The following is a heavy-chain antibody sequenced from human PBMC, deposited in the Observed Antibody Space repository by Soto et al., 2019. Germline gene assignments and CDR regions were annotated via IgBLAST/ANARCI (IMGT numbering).Heavy chain of an antibody. J-gene: IGHJ4*02. CDR3: ARDAGGPADY. CDR1: VESISIYY. Sequence: SGTLSLTCTVSVESISIYYWSWIRQPPGKGLEWIGYMYYSGSTNYNPSLKSRVTISVDTSKNQFSLKLSSVTAADTAVYYCARDAGGPADYWGQGTLVTVSS. CDR2: MYYSGST. V-gene: IGHV4-59*01. D-gene: IGHD2-15*01.